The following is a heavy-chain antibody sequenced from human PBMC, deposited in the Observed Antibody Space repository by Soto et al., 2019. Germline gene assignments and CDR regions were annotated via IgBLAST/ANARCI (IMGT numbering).Heavy chain of an antibody. CDR1: GGPFNGFY. CDR3: ARLRWLNPPTRPEHYFYGMDV. Sequence: QVQLQQWGAGLLEPSETLSLTCGVYGGPFNGFYWSWVRQPPGKGLEWIGEINDRESNYSPSLKSRLSISTDASKKQFSLKLTSVTAADTAVYYCARLRWLNPPTRPEHYFYGMDVWGQGTSVIVSS. CDR2: INDRES. J-gene: IGHJ6*02. V-gene: IGHV4-34*01. D-gene: IGHD5-12*01.